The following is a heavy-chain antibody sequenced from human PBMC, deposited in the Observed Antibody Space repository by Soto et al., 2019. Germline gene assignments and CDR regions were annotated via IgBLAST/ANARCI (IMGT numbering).Heavy chain of an antibody. D-gene: IGHD6-13*01. J-gene: IGHJ6*02. Sequence: SVKVSCKASGGTFSSYAISWVRQAPGQGLEWMGGIIPIFGTANYAQKFQGRVTITADEATSTAYMELSSLRSEDTAVYYCARGLAAGTLIDYYYYGMDVWGHGTTVTVSS. V-gene: IGHV1-69*13. CDR3: ARGLAAGTLIDYYYYGMDV. CDR1: GGTFSSYA. CDR2: IIPIFGTA.